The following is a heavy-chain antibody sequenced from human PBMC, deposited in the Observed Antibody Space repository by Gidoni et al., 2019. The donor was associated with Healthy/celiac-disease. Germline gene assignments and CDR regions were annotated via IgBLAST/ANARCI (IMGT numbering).Heavy chain of an antibody. V-gene: IGHV1-3*01. D-gene: IGHD1-7*01. CDR3: ARGPFYNWNSEGSANYFDY. CDR1: GYTFTSYA. CDR2: INAGNGNT. J-gene: IGHJ4*02. Sequence: SVKVSCKASGYTFTSYAMHWVRQAPGQRLEWMGWINAGNGNTKYSQKFQGRVTITRDTSASTAYMELSSLRSEDTAVYYCARGPFYNWNSEGSANYFDYWGQGTLVTVSS.